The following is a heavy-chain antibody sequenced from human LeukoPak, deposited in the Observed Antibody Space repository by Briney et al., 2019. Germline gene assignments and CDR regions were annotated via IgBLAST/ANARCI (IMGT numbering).Heavy chain of an antibody. J-gene: IGHJ5*02. D-gene: IGHD3-9*01. Sequence: SQTLSLTCAISGDSVSSNSVTWNWIRQSPSRGLGWLGRTYYRSTWYNDYAVSVRGRITVNPDTSKNQFSLHLNSVTPEDTAVYYCARRLAQYDCFDPWGQGILVTVSS. CDR2: TYYRSTWYN. V-gene: IGHV6-1*01. CDR3: ARRLAQYDCFDP. CDR1: GDSVSSNSVT.